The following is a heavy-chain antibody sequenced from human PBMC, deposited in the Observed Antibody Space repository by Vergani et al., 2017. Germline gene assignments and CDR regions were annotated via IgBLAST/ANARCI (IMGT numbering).Heavy chain of an antibody. CDR3: ARDRSYDILTGNWFDP. CDR1: GYTFTGYY. CDR2: INPNSGAT. D-gene: IGHD3-9*01. J-gene: IGHJ5*02. Sequence: QVQLVQSGAEVKKPGASVKVSCKASGYTFTGYYMHWVRQAPGQGLEWMGWINPNSGATKYAQNLQGRVTMSRDTSISIAYMELSRLRSDDTAVYYCARDRSYDILTGNWFDPWGQGTLVTVSS. V-gene: IGHV1-2*02.